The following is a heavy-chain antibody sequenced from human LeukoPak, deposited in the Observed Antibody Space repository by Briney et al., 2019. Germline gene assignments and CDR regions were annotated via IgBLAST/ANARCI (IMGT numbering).Heavy chain of an antibody. V-gene: IGHV3-30*18. CDR2: ISYDGSNK. J-gene: IGHJ6*02. Sequence: GGSLRLSCAASGFTFSSYGMHWVRQAPGKGLEWVAVISYDGSNKYYADSVKGRFTISRDNSKNTLYLQMNSLRAEDTAVYYCAKDRGEPLSGDYYYYYGMDVWGQGTTVTVSS. CDR3: AKDRGEPLSGDYYYYYGMDV. CDR1: GFTFSSYG. D-gene: IGHD4-17*01.